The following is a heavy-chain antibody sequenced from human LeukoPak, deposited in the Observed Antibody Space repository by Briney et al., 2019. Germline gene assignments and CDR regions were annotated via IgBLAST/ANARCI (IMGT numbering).Heavy chain of an antibody. V-gene: IGHV3-64*01. CDR1: GFTFSSYA. CDR2: ISSNGGST. D-gene: IGHD1-26*01. Sequence: GGSLRLSCAASGFTFSSYAMHWVRQAPGKGLEYVSAISSNGGSTYYANSVKGRFTISRDNSKNTLYLQMGSLRAEDMAVYYCARGDGASAFDIWGQGTMVTVSS. J-gene: IGHJ3*02. CDR3: ARGDGASAFDI.